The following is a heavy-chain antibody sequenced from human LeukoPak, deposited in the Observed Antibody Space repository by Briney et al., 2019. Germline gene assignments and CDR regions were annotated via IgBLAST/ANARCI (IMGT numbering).Heavy chain of an antibody. J-gene: IGHJ4*02. Sequence: ASVKVSCKASGYTFTGYYMHWVRQAPGQGLEWMGWINPNSGGTNYAQKFQGRVTMTRDTSISTAYMELSRLRSDDTAVYSCARSCSGGSCYEAFDHWGQGTLVPVSS. CDR3: ARSCSGGSCYEAFDH. CDR2: INPNSGGT. CDR1: GYTFTGYY. V-gene: IGHV1-2*02. D-gene: IGHD2-15*01.